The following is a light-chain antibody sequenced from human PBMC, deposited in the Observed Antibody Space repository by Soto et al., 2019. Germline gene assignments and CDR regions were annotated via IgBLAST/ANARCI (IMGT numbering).Light chain of an antibody. J-gene: IGLJ3*02. CDR1: SSDIGTYNL. Sequence: QSVLTQPASVSGSPGQSITISCTGTSSDIGTYNLVSWYQQHPGKAPKLVLYEVSKRPSGDSNRFSGSKSDNTASLTISGLHAEDEADYFCCSYAGSRGLVFGGGTKLTVL. CDR3: CSYAGSRGLV. V-gene: IGLV2-23*02. CDR2: EVS.